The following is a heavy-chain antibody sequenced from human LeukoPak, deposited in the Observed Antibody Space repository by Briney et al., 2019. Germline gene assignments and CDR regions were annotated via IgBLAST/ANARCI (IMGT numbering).Heavy chain of an antibody. CDR3: AKDANYYDSSGYLIPFDY. Sequence: GGSLRLSCSASGFTFSRFAMSWVRQLPGKGLEWVSSISGSGHKTYYGGSVKGRFSVSRDNSKNILYLQMDSLRADDSALYYCAKDANYYDSSGYLIPFDYWGQGTLVTVSS. V-gene: IGHV3-23*01. CDR2: ISGSGHKT. D-gene: IGHD3-22*01. J-gene: IGHJ4*02. CDR1: GFTFSRFA.